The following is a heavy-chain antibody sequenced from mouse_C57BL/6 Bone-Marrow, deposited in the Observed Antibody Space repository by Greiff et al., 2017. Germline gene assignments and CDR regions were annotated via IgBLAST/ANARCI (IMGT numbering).Heavy chain of an antibody. J-gene: IGHJ4*01. Sequence: EVQLQQPGPELVKPGASVKISCKASGYTFTGYYMNWVKQSPEQSLEWIGEINPSTGGTTYNQKLKGKATLTVDKSSSTAYMQLNSLTSEDSAVYYCASSKLTVTFRVWMNYWGQGTSVTVSS. V-gene: IGHV1-42*01. CDR3: ASSKLTVTFRVWMNY. CDR1: GYTFTGYY. CDR2: INPSTGGT. D-gene: IGHD4-1*01.